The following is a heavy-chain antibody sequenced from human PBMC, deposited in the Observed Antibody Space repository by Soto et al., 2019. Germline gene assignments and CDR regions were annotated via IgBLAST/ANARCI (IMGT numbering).Heavy chain of an antibody. CDR3: AKGPHTNVGWPYYFES. J-gene: IGHJ4*02. D-gene: IGHD6-19*01. CDR1: VFSLANYP. V-gene: IGHV3-48*02. CDR2: SSPRGDTI. Sequence: GWSLRLSCVSSVFSLANYPMNWVRQTPGKGLEWISYSSPRGDTIYYADSVEGRFTISRDNARNSLSLHMSSPRDEDSALYYCAKGPHTNVGWPYYFESWGQGVPVTVSS.